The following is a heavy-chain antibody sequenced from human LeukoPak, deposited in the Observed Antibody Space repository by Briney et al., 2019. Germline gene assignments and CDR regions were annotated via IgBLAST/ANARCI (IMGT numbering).Heavy chain of an antibody. CDR2: IYSGGST. CDR3: ARSSGSWTEFDY. CDR1: GFTVSSNY. D-gene: IGHD1-26*01. J-gene: IGHJ4*02. V-gene: IGHV3-53*01. Sequence: GGSLRLSCAASGFTVSSNYMGWVRQAPGKGLEWVSVIYSGGSTYYADSVKGRFTISRDNSKNTLYLQMNSLRAEDTAVYYCARSSGSWTEFDYWGQGTLVTVSS.